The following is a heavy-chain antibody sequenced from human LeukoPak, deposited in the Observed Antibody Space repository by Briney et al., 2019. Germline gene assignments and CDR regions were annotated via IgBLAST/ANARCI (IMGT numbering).Heavy chain of an antibody. CDR2: ISGSGGST. J-gene: IGHJ3*02. CDR1: GFTFNNFA. Sequence: GGSLRLFCAASGFTFNNFAMSWVRQTPGKGLEWVSAISGSGGSTYYADSVKGRFTISRDNSKNTLYLQMNSLRAEDTAMYYCAKVSLNMVNDAFDIWGQGTMVSVSS. CDR3: AKVSLNMVNDAFDI. D-gene: IGHD4/OR15-4a*01. V-gene: IGHV3-23*01.